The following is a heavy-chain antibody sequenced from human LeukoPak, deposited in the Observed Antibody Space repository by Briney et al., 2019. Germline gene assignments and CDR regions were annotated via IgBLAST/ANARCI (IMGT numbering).Heavy chain of an antibody. J-gene: IGHJ4*02. CDR3: ARDMHDSSGYYYFDY. D-gene: IGHD3-22*01. V-gene: IGHV3-11*04. CDR2: ISSSGSTI. Sequence: GGSLRLSCAASGFTFSDYYMSWIRQAPGKGLEWVSYISSSGSTIYYADSVKGRFTISRDNAKNSLYLQMNSLRAEDTAVYYCARDMHDSSGYYYFDYWGQGTLVTVSS. CDR1: GFTFSDYY.